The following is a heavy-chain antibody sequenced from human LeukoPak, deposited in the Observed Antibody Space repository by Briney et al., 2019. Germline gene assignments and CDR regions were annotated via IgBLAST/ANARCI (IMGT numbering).Heavy chain of an antibody. J-gene: IGHJ5*02. D-gene: IGHD2-2*01. CDR1: GGNLSSYA. Sequence: GASVKVSCKASGGNLSSYAISWVRQAPGQGLEWMGGIIPIFGTANYAQKFQGRVTITADESTSTAYMELSSLRSEDTAVYYCAGERGGYCSSTSCPNWFDPWGQGTLVTVSS. CDR2: IIPIFGTA. V-gene: IGHV1-69*13. CDR3: AGERGGYCSSTSCPNWFDP.